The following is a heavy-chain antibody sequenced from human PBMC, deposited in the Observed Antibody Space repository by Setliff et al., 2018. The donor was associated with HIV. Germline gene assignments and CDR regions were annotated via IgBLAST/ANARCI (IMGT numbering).Heavy chain of an antibody. J-gene: IGHJ3*02. Sequence: ASVKVSCKASGYTFTSYAMNWVRQAPGQGLEWMGWINTNTGNPTYAQGFTGRFVFSLDTSVSTAFLQISSLKAEDTAVYFCAREKTLSALDIWGQGTMVTVSS. CDR1: GYTFTSYA. CDR2: INTNTGNP. V-gene: IGHV7-4-1*02. CDR3: AREKTLSALDI.